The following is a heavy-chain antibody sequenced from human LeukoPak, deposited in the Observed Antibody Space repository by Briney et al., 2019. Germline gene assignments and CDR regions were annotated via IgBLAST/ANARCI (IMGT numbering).Heavy chain of an antibody. Sequence: ASVKVSCKASGYTFTSYYMHWVRQAPGQGLEWMGIINPSSGSTSYAQKFQGRVTMTRDTPTSTVDMELSSLRFEDTAVYYCARGGTVTTAPIDYWGQGTLVTVSS. CDR2: INPSSGST. CDR1: GYTFTSYY. CDR3: ARGGTVTTAPIDY. J-gene: IGHJ4*02. D-gene: IGHD4-17*01. V-gene: IGHV1-46*01.